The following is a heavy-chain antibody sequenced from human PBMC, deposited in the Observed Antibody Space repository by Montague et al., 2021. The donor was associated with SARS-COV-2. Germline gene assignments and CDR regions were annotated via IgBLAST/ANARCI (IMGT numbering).Heavy chain of an antibody. CDR3: GRLGYSTSTVDS. D-gene: IGHD6-6*01. CDR2: IEYSGST. CDR1: GDSLSFYF. Sequence: SETLSLTCTVSGDSLSFYFWTWIRQPPGRGLEWIGYIEYSGSTNYNPSLKSQLTMSLDVSSNQFPLELRSVTAADTAVYYCGRLGYSTSTVDSWGHGTLVSVSS. J-gene: IGHJ5*01. V-gene: IGHV4-59*08.